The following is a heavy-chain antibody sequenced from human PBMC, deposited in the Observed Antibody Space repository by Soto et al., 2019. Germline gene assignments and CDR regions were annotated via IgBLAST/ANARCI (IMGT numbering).Heavy chain of an antibody. CDR1: GGTFSSYA. CDR3: ARVRVPLYFSGGDCYSCYYYGMDV. Sequence: QVQLVQSGAEVKKPGSSVKVSCKASGGTFSSYAISWVRQAPGQGLEWMGGIIPSFGTANYAQKFQGRVTSTADESTSTAYMELSSLRSEDTAVYYCARVRVPLYFSGGDCYSCYYYGMDVWGQGTTVTVSS. D-gene: IGHD2-21*02. J-gene: IGHJ6*02. V-gene: IGHV1-69*01. CDR2: IIPSFGTA.